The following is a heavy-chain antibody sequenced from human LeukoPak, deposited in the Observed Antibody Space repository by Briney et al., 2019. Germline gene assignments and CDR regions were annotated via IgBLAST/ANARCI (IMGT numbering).Heavy chain of an antibody. CDR3: ARGAPRNYDFWSGPFDY. CDR2: ISYDGSNE. V-gene: IGHV3-30-3*01. D-gene: IGHD3-3*01. CDR1: GFTFSDYA. J-gene: IGHJ4*02. Sequence: PGGSLRLSCAASGFTFSDYAVHWVRQAPGKGLEWVAVISYDGSNECYADSVKGRFTISRDNSKNTLYLQMNSLRGEDTAVYYCARGAPRNYDFWSGPFDYWGQGSLVTVSS.